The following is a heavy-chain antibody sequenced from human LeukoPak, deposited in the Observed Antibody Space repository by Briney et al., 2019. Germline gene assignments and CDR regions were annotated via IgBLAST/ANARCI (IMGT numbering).Heavy chain of an antibody. J-gene: IGHJ3*02. D-gene: IGHD3-22*01. CDR2: INPSGGST. V-gene: IGHV1-46*01. CDR1: GYTFTSYY. CDR3: ASPKPGSSGYHGAFDI. Sequence: ASVKVSCMASGYTFTSYYMHWVRQAPGQGLEWMGIINPSGGSTSYAQKFQGRVTMTRDTSTSTVYMELSSLSSEDTAVYYCASPKPGSSGYHGAFDIWGQGTMVTVSS.